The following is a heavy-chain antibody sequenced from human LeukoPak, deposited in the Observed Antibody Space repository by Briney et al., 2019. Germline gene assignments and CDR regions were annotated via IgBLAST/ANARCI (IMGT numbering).Heavy chain of an antibody. V-gene: IGHV1-69*08. J-gene: IGHJ5*02. CDR2: IIAILDTA. CDR3: VRSGYDYDWFDP. Sequence: SVKVSCKASGGSFSDYSISWVRQAPGQGLEWMGRIIAILDTAHYAQKFQGRFTTTADKSTTTVYMELSSLRSDDTAVYYCVRSGYDYDWFDPWGQGTLVTVSS. D-gene: IGHD5-12*01. CDR1: GGSFSDYS.